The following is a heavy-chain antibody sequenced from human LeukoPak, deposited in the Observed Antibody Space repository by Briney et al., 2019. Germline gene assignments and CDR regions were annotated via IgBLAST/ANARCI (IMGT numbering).Heavy chain of an antibody. CDR1: GGSISSGGYY. J-gene: IGHJ4*02. CDR2: IYYSGST. V-gene: IGHV4-31*03. CDR3: GRYDSSEGFDY. Sequence: SQTLSLTCTVSGGSISSGGYYWSWIRQHPGKGLEWIGYIYYSGSTYYNPSLKSRLTISVDTSKNQFSLKLSSVTAADTAVYYCGRYDSSEGFDYWGQGTLVTVSS. D-gene: IGHD3-22*01.